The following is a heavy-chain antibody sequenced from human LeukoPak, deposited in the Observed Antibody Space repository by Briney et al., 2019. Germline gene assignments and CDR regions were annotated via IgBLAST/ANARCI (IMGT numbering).Heavy chain of an antibody. J-gene: IGHJ5*02. CDR2: IYYSGST. V-gene: IGHV4-61*01. Sequence: SETLSLTCTVSGGSVSSGSYYWSWIRQPPGKGLAWIGYIYYSGSTNYNPSLKSRVTISVDTSKNQFSLKLSSVTAADTAVYYCARSLKVTAWFDPWGQGTLVTVSS. CDR3: ARSLKVTAWFDP. CDR1: GGSVSSGSYY. D-gene: IGHD5-18*01.